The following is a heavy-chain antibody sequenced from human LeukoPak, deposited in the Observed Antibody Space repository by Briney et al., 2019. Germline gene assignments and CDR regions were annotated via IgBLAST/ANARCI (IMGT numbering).Heavy chain of an antibody. Sequence: GGSLRLSCAASGFTFSSYAMHWVRQAPGKGLEWVAVISYDGSKTYYADSVKGRFTISRGNPKNTLFLQMNSLRGEDTAVYYCAREDYYFDYWGQGTLVTVSS. V-gene: IGHV3-30*01. CDR3: AREDYYFDY. CDR2: ISYDGSKT. J-gene: IGHJ4*02. CDR1: GFTFSSYA.